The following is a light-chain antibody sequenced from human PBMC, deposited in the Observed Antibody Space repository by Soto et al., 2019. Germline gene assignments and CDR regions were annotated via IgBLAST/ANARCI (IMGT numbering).Light chain of an antibody. V-gene: IGLV2-14*01. Sequence: QSALTQPASVSGSPGQSITISCTGTSSDVGGYNFVSWYQQHPGKAPKLMIYEVRSRPSGVSNRFSGSKSGDTASLTISGLQAEDEADYYCTSYTSTSTLVFGTGTKVTDL. CDR3: TSYTSTSTLV. CDR1: SSDVGGYNF. CDR2: EVR. J-gene: IGLJ1*01.